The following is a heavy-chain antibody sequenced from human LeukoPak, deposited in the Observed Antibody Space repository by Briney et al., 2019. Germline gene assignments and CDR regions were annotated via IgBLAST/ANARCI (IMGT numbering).Heavy chain of an antibody. J-gene: IGHJ4*02. D-gene: IGHD3-10*01. CDR2: INPNSGGT. V-gene: IGHV1-2*02. CDR3: ARAFSWTYSVRGVIKAPDY. CDR1: GYTFTGYY. Sequence: GASVKVSCKASGYTFTGYYMHWVRQAPGQGLEWMGWINPNSGGTNYAQKFQGRVTMTRDTSISTAYMELSRLRAEDTAVYYCARAFSWTYSVRGVIKAPDYWGQGTLVTVSS.